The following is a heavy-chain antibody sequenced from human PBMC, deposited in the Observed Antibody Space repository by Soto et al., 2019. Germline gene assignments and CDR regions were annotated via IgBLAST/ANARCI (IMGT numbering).Heavy chain of an antibody. V-gene: IGHV1-3*01. CDR2: INAGNGNT. CDR3: ARATGTTLVYYYYMDV. D-gene: IGHD1-1*01. J-gene: IGHJ6*03. Sequence: QVQLVQSGAEVKKPGDSVKVSCKASGYTFTSYAMHWVRQAPGQRLEWMGWINAGNGNTKYSQKFQGRVTITRDTSASTAYMELSSLRSEDTAVYYCARATGTTLVYYYYMDVWGKGTTVTVSS. CDR1: GYTFTSYA.